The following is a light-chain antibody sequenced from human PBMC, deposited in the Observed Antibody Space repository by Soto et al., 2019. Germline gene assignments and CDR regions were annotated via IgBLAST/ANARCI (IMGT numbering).Light chain of an antibody. J-gene: IGKJ1*01. V-gene: IGKV3-20*01. CDR3: RQYYHSPGT. CDR1: QRVSSRY. CDR2: GSS. Sequence: EIVLTQSPGTLSLSPGERATISCRASQRVSSRYFAWFQQRPGQVPRLLIFGSSSRAPGIPDRFSGSGSGKDFTLTISRLELEDFGVYYCRQYYHSPGTFGKGTKGDIK.